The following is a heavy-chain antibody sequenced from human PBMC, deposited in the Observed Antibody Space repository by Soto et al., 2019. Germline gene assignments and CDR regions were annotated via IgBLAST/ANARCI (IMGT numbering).Heavy chain of an antibody. CDR1: GGSISSYY. V-gene: IGHV4-59*08. Sequence: SETLSLTCTVSGGSISSYYWSWIRKPPGKGLEWIGYIYYSGSTNYNPSLKSRVTISVDTSKNQFSLKLSSVTAADTAVYYCARHGYSGHHDQGSVAFDIWGQGTMVTVSS. CDR2: IYYSGST. CDR3: ARHGYSGHHDQGSVAFDI. D-gene: IGHD1-26*01. J-gene: IGHJ3*02.